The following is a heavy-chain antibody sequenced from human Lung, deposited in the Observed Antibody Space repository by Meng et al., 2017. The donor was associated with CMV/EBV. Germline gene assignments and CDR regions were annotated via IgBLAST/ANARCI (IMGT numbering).Heavy chain of an antibody. CDR2: IRNDGSNK. V-gene: IGHV3-30*02. CDR3: AKDELVDGGANGWFDH. Sequence: GGSXRLXXTASGFTFDYYGMHWVRQPAGKGLEWVAFIRNDGSNKFYRDFGRGRFTFSNDNSKNTLYLQRPGLSPEETAIYCCAKDELVDGGANGWFDHWGQGAXVTVSS. D-gene: IGHD3-16*01. J-gene: IGHJ5*02. CDR1: GFTFDYYG.